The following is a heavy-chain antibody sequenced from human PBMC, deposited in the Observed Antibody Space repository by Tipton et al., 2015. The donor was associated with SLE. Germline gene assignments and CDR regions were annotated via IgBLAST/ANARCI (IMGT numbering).Heavy chain of an antibody. V-gene: IGHV4-59*01. Sequence: TLSLTCTVSGGSISSYYWSWIRQPPGKGLEWIGYIYYSGSTNYNPSLKSRVTMSVDTSKNQFSLKLSSVTAADTAVYYCASPPAHSSSWYLGDAFDIWGQGTMVTVSS. CDR1: GGSISSYY. D-gene: IGHD6-13*01. CDR3: ASPPAHSSSWYLGDAFDI. J-gene: IGHJ3*02. CDR2: IYYSGST.